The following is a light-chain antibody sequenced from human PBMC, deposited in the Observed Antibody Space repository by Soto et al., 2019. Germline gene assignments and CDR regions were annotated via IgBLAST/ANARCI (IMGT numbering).Light chain of an antibody. CDR2: DAS. CDR3: QRRSNWPPT. V-gene: IGKV3-11*01. CDR1: QSVSSY. J-gene: IGKJ5*01. Sequence: EIVLTQSPATLSLSPGERATLSCRASQSVSSYLAWYQQKPGQAPRLLIYDASNRATGITARFSGSGSGTDFTLTISSLEPEDFAVYYCQRRSNWPPTFGQGTRRRL.